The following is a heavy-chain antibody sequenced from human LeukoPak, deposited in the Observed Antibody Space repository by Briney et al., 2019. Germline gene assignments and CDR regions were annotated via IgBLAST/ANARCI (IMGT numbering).Heavy chain of an antibody. J-gene: IGHJ4*02. Sequence: PSETLSLTCTVSGYSISSGYYWGWIRQPPGKGLEWIGSIYHSGSTYYNPSLKSRVTISVDTSKNQFSLKLSSVTAADTAVYYCARSGSSWSNDYFDYWGQGTLVTVSS. V-gene: IGHV4-38-2*02. CDR3: ARSGSSWSNDYFDY. CDR2: IYHSGST. CDR1: GYSISSGYY. D-gene: IGHD6-13*01.